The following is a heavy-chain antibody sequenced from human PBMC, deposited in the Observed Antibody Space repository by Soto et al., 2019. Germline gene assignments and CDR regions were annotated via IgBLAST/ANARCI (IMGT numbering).Heavy chain of an antibody. Sequence: PGGSLRLSCAASGFTFSSYAMSWVRQAPGKGLEWVSAISGSGGSTYYADSVKGRFTISRDNSKNTLYLQMNSLRAEDTAVYYCLPFMPLRGIAAAGKIFDYWGQGTLVTVSS. J-gene: IGHJ4*02. CDR3: LPFMPLRGIAAAGKIFDY. D-gene: IGHD6-13*01. CDR2: ISGSGGST. V-gene: IGHV3-23*01. CDR1: GFTFSSYA.